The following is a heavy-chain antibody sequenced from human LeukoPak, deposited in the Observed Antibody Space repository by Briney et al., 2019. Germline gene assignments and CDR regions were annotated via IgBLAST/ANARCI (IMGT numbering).Heavy chain of an antibody. CDR2: INHSGST. V-gene: IGHV4-34*01. D-gene: IGHD3-22*01. Sequence: PSETLSLTCAVYGGSFSGYYWSWIRQPPGKGLEWIGEINHSGSTNYNPSLKSRVTISVDTSKNQFSLKLSSVTAADTAVYYCARGGYYYDTSGYPAHYYFDYWGQGTLVTVSS. CDR1: GGSFSGYY. J-gene: IGHJ4*02. CDR3: ARGGYYYDTSGYPAHYYFDY.